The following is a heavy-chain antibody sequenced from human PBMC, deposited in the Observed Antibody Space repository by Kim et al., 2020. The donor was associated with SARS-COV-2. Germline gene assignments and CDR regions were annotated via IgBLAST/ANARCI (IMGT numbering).Heavy chain of an antibody. V-gene: IGHV3-9*01. J-gene: IGHJ4*02. CDR3: AKDSELLLGYFDY. CDR1: GFTFDDYA. CDR2: ISWNSGSI. Sequence: GGSLRLSCAASGFTFDDYAMHWVRQAPGKGLEWVSGISWNSGSIGYADSVKGRFTISRDNAKNSLYLQMNSLRAEDTALYYCAKDSELLLGYFDYWGQGTLVTVSS. D-gene: IGHD2-15*01.